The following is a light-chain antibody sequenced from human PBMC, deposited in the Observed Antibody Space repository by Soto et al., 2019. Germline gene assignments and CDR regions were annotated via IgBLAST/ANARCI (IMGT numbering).Light chain of an antibody. CDR3: QQTYSTPLT. Sequence: DIQTTQSPSSLSASVGDRVTITCRASQSISSYLNWYQQKPGKAPKLLIYAASSLQSGVPSRFSGSGSGTDFALTISSLQPEDFATYYCQQTYSTPLTFGGGTKV. J-gene: IGKJ4*01. V-gene: IGKV1-39*01. CDR2: AAS. CDR1: QSISSY.